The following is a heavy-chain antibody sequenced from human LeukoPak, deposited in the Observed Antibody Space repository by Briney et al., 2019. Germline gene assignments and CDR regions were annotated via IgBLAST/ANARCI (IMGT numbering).Heavy chain of an antibody. J-gene: IGHJ5*02. Sequence: GGSLRLSCAAPGFTFSSYAMSWVRQAPGKGLEWGSAISGSGGSTYYADSVKGRFTISRDNSKNTLYLQMNSLRAEDPAVYYCAKEGDSSSWYGGWFDPWGQGTLVTVSS. CDR1: GFTFSSYA. CDR2: ISGSGGST. V-gene: IGHV3-23*01. CDR3: AKEGDSSSWYGGWFDP. D-gene: IGHD6-13*01.